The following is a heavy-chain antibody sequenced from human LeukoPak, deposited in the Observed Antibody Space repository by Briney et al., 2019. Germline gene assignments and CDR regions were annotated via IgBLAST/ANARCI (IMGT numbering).Heavy chain of an antibody. CDR1: GFTFSNAW. Sequence: GGSLRLSCAASGFTFSNAWMTWVRQGPGKGLEWVGRIKSKSDGGTTDYAATVKGRFTISRDDSKNTLYVQMNSLKTEDTAVYYCTTGLCSGGTCYSLGYWGQGTLVTVSA. J-gene: IGHJ4*02. D-gene: IGHD2-15*01. CDR2: IKSKSDGGTT. V-gene: IGHV3-15*01. CDR3: TTGLCSGGTCYSLGY.